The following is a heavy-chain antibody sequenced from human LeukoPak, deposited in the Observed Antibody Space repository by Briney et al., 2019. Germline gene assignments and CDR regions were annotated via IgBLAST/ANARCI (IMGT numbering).Heavy chain of an antibody. CDR2: ISGSGGST. CDR1: GFTFSSYA. CDR3: AKDMVRGVTRAPFDY. Sequence: PGGSLRLSCAASGFTFSSYAMSWVRQAPGKELEWVSAISGSGGSTYYADSVKGRFTISRDNSKNTLYLQMNSLRAEDTAVYYCAKDMVRGVTRAPFDYWGQGTLVTVSS. V-gene: IGHV3-23*01. J-gene: IGHJ4*02. D-gene: IGHD3-10*01.